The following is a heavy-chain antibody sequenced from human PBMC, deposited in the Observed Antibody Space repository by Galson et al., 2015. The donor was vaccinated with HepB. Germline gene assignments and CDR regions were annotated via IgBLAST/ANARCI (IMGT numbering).Heavy chain of an antibody. J-gene: IGHJ4*02. Sequence: ETLSLTCTVSGGSISSGSHYWGWIRQPPGKGLEWIGSIYYSGSTYYNPSLKSRVTISVDTSKNQFSLKLTSVTAADTAVYSCARDKYDSSGFDYWGQGTLVTVSS. CDR3: ARDKYDSSGFDY. CDR1: GGSISSGSHY. V-gene: IGHV4-39*07. CDR2: IYYSGST. D-gene: IGHD3-22*01.